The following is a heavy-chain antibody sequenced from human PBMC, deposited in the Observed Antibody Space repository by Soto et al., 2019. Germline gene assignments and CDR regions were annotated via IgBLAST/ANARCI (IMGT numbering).Heavy chain of an antibody. CDR3: AKIAGGSTYYYDSSGYSPRGY. CDR1: GFTFSSYA. V-gene: IGHV3-23*01. J-gene: IGHJ4*02. CDR2: ISGSGGST. D-gene: IGHD3-22*01. Sequence: ETLRLSCAASGFTFSSYAMSWVRQAPGKGLEWVSAISGSGGSTYYADSVKGRFTISRDNSKNTLYLQMNSLRAEDTAVYYCAKIAGGSTYYYDSSGYSPRGYWGQGTLVTVSS.